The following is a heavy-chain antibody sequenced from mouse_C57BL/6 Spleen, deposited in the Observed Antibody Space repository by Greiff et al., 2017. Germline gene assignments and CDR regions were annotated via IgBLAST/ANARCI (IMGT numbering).Heavy chain of an antibody. Sequence: QVQLKESGPGLVKPSQSLFLTCSITGFPITSGYYWIWIRQSPGKPLEWMGYITHSGETFYNPSLQSPISITRETSKNQFFLQLNSVTTEDTAMYYCAGVIYYYGSSYWYFDVWGTGTTVTVSS. CDR3: AGVIYYYGSSYWYFDV. D-gene: IGHD1-1*01. V-gene: IGHV12-3*01. CDR2: ITHSGET. CDR1: GFPITSGYY. J-gene: IGHJ1*03.